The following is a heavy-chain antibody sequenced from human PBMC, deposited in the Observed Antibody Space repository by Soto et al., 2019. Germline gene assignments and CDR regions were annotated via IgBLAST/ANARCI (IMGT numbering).Heavy chain of an antibody. CDR2: ISAYNGNT. CDR1: GYTFTSYG. V-gene: IGHV1-18*01. Sequence: QVQLVQSGAEVNKPGASVKVSCKASGYTFTSYGISWVRQAPGQVLEWMGWISAYNGNTNYAQKIQGRVTMTTDTSTSTAYMELRSMRSDDTAVYYCVYYYDSSGYYPNYYYYYCMAVWGQGTTLTVSS. CDR3: VYYYDSSGYYPNYYYYYCMAV. J-gene: IGHJ6*02. D-gene: IGHD3-22*01.